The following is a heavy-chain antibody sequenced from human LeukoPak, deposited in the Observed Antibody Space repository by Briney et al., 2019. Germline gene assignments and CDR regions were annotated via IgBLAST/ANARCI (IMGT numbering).Heavy chain of an antibody. D-gene: IGHD5-24*01. Sequence: SETLSLTCAVYGGSFSGYYWSWIRQPPGKGLEWIGEINHSGSTNYNPSLKSRVTISVDTSKNQFSLKLSSVTAADTAVYYCARDRDGYNADFDYWGQGTLVTVSS. CDR2: INHSGST. V-gene: IGHV4-34*01. CDR3: ARDRDGYNADFDY. J-gene: IGHJ4*02. CDR1: GGSFSGYY.